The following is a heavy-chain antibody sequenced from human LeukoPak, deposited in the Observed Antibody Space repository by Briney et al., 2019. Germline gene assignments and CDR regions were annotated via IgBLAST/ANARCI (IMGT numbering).Heavy chain of an antibody. V-gene: IGHV4-61*01. CDR2: IYYSGST. Sequence: PSETLSLTCTVSGGSVSSGSYYWSWIRQPPGKGLEWIGYIYYSGSTNYNPSLKSRDTISVDTSKNQFSLKLSSVTAADTAVYYCARGYCSGGSCYSTRVFDYWGQGTLVTVSS. CDR1: GGSVSSGSYY. J-gene: IGHJ4*02. CDR3: ARGYCSGGSCYSTRVFDY. D-gene: IGHD2-15*01.